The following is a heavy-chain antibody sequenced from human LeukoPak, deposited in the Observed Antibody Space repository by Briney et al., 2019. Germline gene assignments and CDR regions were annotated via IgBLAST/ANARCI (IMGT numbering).Heavy chain of an antibody. CDR1: GFTFSTYW. J-gene: IGHJ4*02. D-gene: IGHD1-26*01. CDR2: IKQDGSER. V-gene: IGHV3-7*01. CDR3: ARDTGGGESYPDY. Sequence: GGSLRLFCAASGFTFSTYWMTWVRQAPGRGLEWVANIKQDGSERYYVDSVKGRFTTSRDNAKNSLYLQMNSLRAEDTAIYYCARDTGGGESYPDYWGQGTLVTVSS.